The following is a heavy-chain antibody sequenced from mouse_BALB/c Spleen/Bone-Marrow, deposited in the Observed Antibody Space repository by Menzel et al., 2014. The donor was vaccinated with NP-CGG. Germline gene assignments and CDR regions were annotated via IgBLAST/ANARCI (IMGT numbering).Heavy chain of an antibody. V-gene: IGHV1-7*01. J-gene: IGHJ3*01. CDR3: GRYDGYEAY. Sequence: QVQLQQSGAELAKPGASVKMSCKASGHTFTSYWMHWVKQRPGQGLEWIGYINPSTGYTEYNQKFKDKATLTADKSSSTAYMQLSSLTSEDSAVYYCGRYDGYEAYWGQGTLVTVSA. CDR2: INPSTGYT. D-gene: IGHD2-3*01. CDR1: GHTFTSYW.